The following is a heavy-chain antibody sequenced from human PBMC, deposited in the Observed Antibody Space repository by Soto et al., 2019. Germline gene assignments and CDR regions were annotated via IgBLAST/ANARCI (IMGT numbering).Heavy chain of an antibody. D-gene: IGHD2-8*01. CDR3: TSDGLTVYAAFDY. Sequence: PGGSLRLSCEASGFNFDDAWMNWVRQAPGKGLEWVGRIKRTTEGGTTDNAAPVKGRFTISRDDAKNTLYLQMNSLKAEDTAVYYCTSDGLTVYAAFDYWGQGTQVTVSS. CDR2: IKRTTEGGTT. V-gene: IGHV3-15*07. CDR1: GFNFDDAW. J-gene: IGHJ4*02.